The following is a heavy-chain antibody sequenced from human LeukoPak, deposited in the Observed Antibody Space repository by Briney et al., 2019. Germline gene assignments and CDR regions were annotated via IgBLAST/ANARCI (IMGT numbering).Heavy chain of an antibody. J-gene: IGHJ4*02. CDR2: ISVDSGNT. D-gene: IGHD6-25*01. V-gene: IGHV1-18*01. CDR1: GYTFTTYA. CDR3: ARAPYSSGFDY. Sequence: ASVKVSCKTSGYTFTTYAISWVRQAPGQGLEWMGWISVDSGNTNYAQKFQGRVTMTTDTSTSTACMELRSLRSGDTAVYYCARAPYSSGFDYWGQGTLVTVSS.